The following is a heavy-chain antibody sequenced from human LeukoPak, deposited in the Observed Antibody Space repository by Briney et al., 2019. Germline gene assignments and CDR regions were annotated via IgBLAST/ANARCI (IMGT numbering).Heavy chain of an antibody. CDR1: GGSFSGYY. V-gene: IGHV4-34*01. J-gene: IGHJ4*02. CDR3: ARVGPLKTLIAARPRGLDYFDY. Sequence: SETLSLTCAVYGGSFSGYYWSWIRQPPGKGLEWIGEINHSGSTDYNPYLKSRVTTSVDTSKNQFSLKLSSVTAADTAVYYCARVGPLKTLIAARPRGLDYFDYWGQGTLVTVSS. D-gene: IGHD6-6*01. CDR2: INHSGST.